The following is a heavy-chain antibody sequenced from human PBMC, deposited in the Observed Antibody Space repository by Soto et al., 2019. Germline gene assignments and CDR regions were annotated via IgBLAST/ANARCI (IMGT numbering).Heavy chain of an antibody. J-gene: IGHJ6*02. V-gene: IGHV3-23*01. CDR2: IRSSGDRT. CDR3: AKQQGPGTPYYYAMDV. CDR1: GFTFSSYA. D-gene: IGHD1-1*01. Sequence: EVQLLESGGGLVQPGGSLRLSCAASGFTFSSYAMSWVRQAPGKGLEWVSVIRSSGDRTYYADSVKGRFTISRDNSKNTRYMQMNSRRAEDTAVYYCAKQQGPGTPYYYAMDVWGQGTTVTVSS.